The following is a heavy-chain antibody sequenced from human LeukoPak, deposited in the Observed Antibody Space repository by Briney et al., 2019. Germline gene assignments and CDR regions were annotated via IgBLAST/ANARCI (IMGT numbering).Heavy chain of an antibody. CDR3: ARDSVVVVILNYYYGMDV. CDR2: ISSSSSYI. D-gene: IGHD3-22*01. J-gene: IGHJ6*02. Sequence: SGGSLRLSCAASGFTFSSYSMNWVRQAPGKGLEWVSSISSSSSYIYYADSVKGRFTISRDNAKNSLYLQMNSLRAEDTAVYYCARDSVVVVILNYYYGMDVWGQGTTVTVSS. CDR1: GFTFSSYS. V-gene: IGHV3-21*01.